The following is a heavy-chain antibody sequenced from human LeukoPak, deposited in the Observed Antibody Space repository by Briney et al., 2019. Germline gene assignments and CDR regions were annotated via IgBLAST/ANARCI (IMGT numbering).Heavy chain of an antibody. J-gene: IGHJ2*01. CDR3: ASQPWDSSAYYLYWYFDL. V-gene: IGHV4-39*01. D-gene: IGHD3-22*01. CDR2: IHYSGST. CDR1: GGPISSSSYY. Sequence: SETLSLTCTVSGGPISSSSYYWSWIRQPPGEGLEWIGSIHYSGSTYYNPSLKSRVTISVDTSKNQFSLKLSSVTAADTAMYDCASQPWDSSAYYLYWYFDLWGRGTLVTVSS.